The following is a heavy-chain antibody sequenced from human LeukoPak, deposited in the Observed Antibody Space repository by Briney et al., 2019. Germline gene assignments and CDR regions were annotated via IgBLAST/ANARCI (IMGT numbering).Heavy chain of an antibody. CDR2: INPNSGGT. Sequence: ASVKVSCKASGYTFTGYYMHWVRQAPGQGLEWMGWINPNSGGTNYAQKFQGRGTMTRDTSISTAYMELSRLRSDDTAVYYCARVARYGDYAFDYWGQGTLVTVSS. CDR3: ARVARYGDYAFDY. J-gene: IGHJ4*02. D-gene: IGHD4-17*01. V-gene: IGHV1-2*02. CDR1: GYTFTGYY.